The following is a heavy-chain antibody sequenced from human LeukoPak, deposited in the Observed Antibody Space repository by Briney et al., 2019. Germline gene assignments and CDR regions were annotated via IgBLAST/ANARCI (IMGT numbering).Heavy chain of an antibody. V-gene: IGHV3-23*01. CDR3: AKISAAGPYDAFDI. CDR1: GSTFGDYA. J-gene: IGHJ3*02. D-gene: IGHD6-13*01. Sequence: GGSLRLSCTASGSTFGDYAMSWVRQAPGKGLEWVSAISGSGGSTYYADSVKGRFTISRDNSKNTLYLQMNSLRAEDTAVYYCAKISAAGPYDAFDIWGQGTMVTVSS. CDR2: ISGSGGST.